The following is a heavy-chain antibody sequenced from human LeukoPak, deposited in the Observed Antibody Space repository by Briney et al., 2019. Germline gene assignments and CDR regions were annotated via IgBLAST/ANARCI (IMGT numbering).Heavy chain of an antibody. CDR2: ICTGGST. CDR3: ARDSSGLFDY. V-gene: IGHV4-4*07. J-gene: IGHJ4*02. CDR1: GDAIRSYY. D-gene: IGHD2-15*01. Sequence: PSETLSLTCSVSGDAIRSYYWSWIRQPAGKGLEWIGRICTGGSTNYNPSLKSRATMSVDTSKNQFSLKLSSVTAADTAVYYCARDSSGLFDYWGQGTLVTVSS.